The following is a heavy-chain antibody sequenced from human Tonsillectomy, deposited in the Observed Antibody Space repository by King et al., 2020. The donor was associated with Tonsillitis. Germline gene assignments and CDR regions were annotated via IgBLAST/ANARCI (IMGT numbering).Heavy chain of an antibody. V-gene: IGHV1-18*01. D-gene: IGHD2-21*02. CDR2: ISTYNGNT. CDR1: GYTFTDYG. CDR3: GRIYCGGDCYSGPWDY. Sequence: QLVQSGAEVKKPGASVKVSCKASGYTFTDYGVSWVRQAPGQGLEWMGWISTYNGNTNYAQKLQGRVTMTTDTSTSTAYMELRSLRSDDTAGYYWGRIYCGGDCYSGPWDYWGQGTLVTVSS. J-gene: IGHJ4*02.